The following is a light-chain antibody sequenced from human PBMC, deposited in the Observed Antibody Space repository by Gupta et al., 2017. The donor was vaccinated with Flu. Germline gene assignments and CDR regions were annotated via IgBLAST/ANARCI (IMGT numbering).Light chain of an antibody. J-gene: IGKJ1*01. CDR2: WAS. CDR1: QSVFYSSNNKNY. Sequence: NCKSSQSVFYSSNNKNYLAWYQHNPGQPPRLLIYWASTRESGVPDRFSGSGSGTDFTLTISSLQAEDVAVYYCHQYSTTPWTFGQGTKVEIK. V-gene: IGKV4-1*01. CDR3: HQYSTTPWT.